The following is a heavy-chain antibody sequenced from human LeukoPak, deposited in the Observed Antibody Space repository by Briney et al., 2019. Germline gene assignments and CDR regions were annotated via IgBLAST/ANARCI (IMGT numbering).Heavy chain of an antibody. D-gene: IGHD3-22*01. CDR2: IYTSGST. V-gene: IGHV4-4*07. Sequence: SETLSLTCTVSGGSISSYYWSWIRQPAGKGLEWIGRIYTSGSTNYNPSLKSRVTMSVDTSKNQFSLKLSSVTAADTAVYYCARDNHDSSGYYYGPVDAFDIWGQGTMVTVSS. J-gene: IGHJ3*02. CDR1: GGSISSYY. CDR3: ARDNHDSSGYYYGPVDAFDI.